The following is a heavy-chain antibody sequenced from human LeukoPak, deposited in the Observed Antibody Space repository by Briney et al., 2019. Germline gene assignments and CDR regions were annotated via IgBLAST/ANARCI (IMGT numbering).Heavy chain of an antibody. CDR2: INPNSGGT. D-gene: IGHD3-22*01. J-gene: IGHJ3*02. Sequence: EASVKVSCKASGYTFTGYYMHWVRQAPGQGLEWMGWINPNSGGTNYAQKFQGRVTMTRDTSISTAYMELSRLRSDDTAVYYCASDYYDSSGPPDAFDIWGQGTMVTVSS. CDR3: ASDYYDSSGPPDAFDI. CDR1: GYTFTGYY. V-gene: IGHV1-2*02.